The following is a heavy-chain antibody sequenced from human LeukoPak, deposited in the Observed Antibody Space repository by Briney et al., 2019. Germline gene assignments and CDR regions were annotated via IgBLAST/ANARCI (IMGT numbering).Heavy chain of an antibody. CDR1: GGSFSGYY. V-gene: IGHV4-34*01. CDR3: ARGSSQLWYLGYGFGY. J-gene: IGHJ4*02. Sequence: PSETLSLTCAVYGGSFSGYYWSWIRQPPGKGLEWIGEINHSGSTNYNPSLKSRVTISVDTSKNQFSLKLSSVTAADTAVYYCARGSSQLWYLGYGFGYWGQGTLVTVSS. D-gene: IGHD5-18*01. CDR2: INHSGST.